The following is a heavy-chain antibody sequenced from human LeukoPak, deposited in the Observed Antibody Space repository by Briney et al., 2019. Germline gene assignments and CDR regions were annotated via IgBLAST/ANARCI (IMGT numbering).Heavy chain of an antibody. D-gene: IGHD5-24*01. CDR3: ARVLDGYNYYY. J-gene: IGHJ4*02. CDR1: GGSFSGYY. CDR2: INHSGST. Sequence: SETQSLTCAVYGGSFSGYYWSWIRQPPGKGLEWIGEINHSGSTNYNPSLKSRVTISVDTSKNQFSLKLSSVTAADTAVYYCARVLDGYNYYYWGQGTLVTVSS. V-gene: IGHV4-34*01.